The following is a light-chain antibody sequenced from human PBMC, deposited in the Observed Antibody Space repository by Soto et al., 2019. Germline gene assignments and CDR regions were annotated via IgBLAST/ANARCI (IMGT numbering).Light chain of an antibody. Sequence: QSALTQPRSVSGSPGQSVTISCTGTSSDVGGYNYVSWYQQHPGKAPKLMIYDVSKRPSVVPDRFSGSKSGNTASLTISGLQAEDEADYYCCSYAGSYTWVFGGGTKHTVL. CDR3: CSYAGSYTWV. CDR1: SSDVGGYNY. V-gene: IGLV2-11*01. CDR2: DVS. J-gene: IGLJ3*02.